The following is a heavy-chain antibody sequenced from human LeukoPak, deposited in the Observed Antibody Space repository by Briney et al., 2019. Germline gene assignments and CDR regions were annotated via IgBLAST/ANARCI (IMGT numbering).Heavy chain of an antibody. V-gene: IGHV3-53*01. CDR1: GFTVSSNY. CDR3: ARDSRFYGDYSRYYYYYGMDV. J-gene: IGHJ6*02. D-gene: IGHD4-17*01. CDR2: IYSGGST. Sequence: PGGSLRLSCAASGFTVSSNYMSWVRQAPGKGLEWVSVIYSGGSTYYADSVKGRFTISRDNSKNTLYLQMNSLRAEDTAVYYCARDSRFYGDYSRYYYYYGMDVWGQGTTVTVS.